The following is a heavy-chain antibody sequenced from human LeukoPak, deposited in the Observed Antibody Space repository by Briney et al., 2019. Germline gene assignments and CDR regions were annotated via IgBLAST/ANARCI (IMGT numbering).Heavy chain of an antibody. J-gene: IGHJ6*03. CDR2: IFYTGCT. D-gene: IGHD3-10*01. V-gene: IGHV4-59*12. CDR1: GDSISTYY. CDR3: ARDPGTLLRGSRRGYGGNYYYMDV. Sequence: TSETLSLTCTVSGDSISTYYWSWIRQPPGKGLEWIGYIFYTGCTNYNPSLESRVTISVDASKSQFSLKLSSVTAADTAVYYCARDPGTLLRGSRRGYGGNYYYMDVWGKGTTVTISS.